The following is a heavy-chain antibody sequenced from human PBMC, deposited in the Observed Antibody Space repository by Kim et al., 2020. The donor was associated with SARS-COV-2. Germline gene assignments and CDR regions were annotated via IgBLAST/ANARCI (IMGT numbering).Heavy chain of an antibody. CDR3: ARDGVSSWYSRWFDP. Sequence: SGKGRCTITRANSKNTLYLQMNSVRAEATAVYYCARDGVSSWYSRWFDPWGQGTLVTVSS. J-gene: IGHJ5*02. D-gene: IGHD6-13*01. V-gene: IGHV3-23*01.